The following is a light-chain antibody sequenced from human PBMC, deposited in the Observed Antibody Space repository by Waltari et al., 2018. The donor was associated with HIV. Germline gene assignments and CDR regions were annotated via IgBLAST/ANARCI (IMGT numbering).Light chain of an antibody. Sequence: NFMLTQPHSVSGSAGKTVTIPCTRDRGSIGSNYVRWFQQRPGSSPRTLIFEDNQRPSGVSDRFSASIDSSSNSASLTISGLKTEDEGHYYCQSYDTKTHWVFGGGSKLTVL. CDR2: EDN. V-gene: IGLV6-57*01. CDR1: RGSIGSNY. J-gene: IGLJ3*02. CDR3: QSYDTKTHWV.